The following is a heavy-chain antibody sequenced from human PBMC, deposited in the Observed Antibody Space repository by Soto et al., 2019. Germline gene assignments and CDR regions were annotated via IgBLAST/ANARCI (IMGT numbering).Heavy chain of an antibody. CDR3: ARELKSRGTDY. J-gene: IGHJ4*02. Sequence: QVQLQESGPGLVKPSETLSLTCTVSGGSISSYYWSWIRQPPGKGLEWIGYIYYSGSTNYNPSLKSRVTISVDTSKNQFSLKLSSVTAADTAVYYCARELKSRGTDYWGQGTLVTVSS. CDR1: GGSISSYY. D-gene: IGHD3-10*01. CDR2: IYYSGST. V-gene: IGHV4-59*01.